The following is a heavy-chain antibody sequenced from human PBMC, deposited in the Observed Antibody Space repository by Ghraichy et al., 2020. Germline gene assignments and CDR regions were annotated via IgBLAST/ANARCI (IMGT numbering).Heavy chain of an antibody. J-gene: IGHJ4*02. CDR1: GFTFSNYA. V-gene: IGHV3-23*01. CDR2: ITGSGGGT. CDR3: AKLMFSSGSWYPPDFDY. Sequence: GGSLRLSCAASGFTFSNYAMTWVRQAPGKGLEWVSHITGSGGGTHYADSVKGRFTISRDNSKNTLYLQMISLRAGDTAVYYCAKLMFSSGSWYPPDFDYWGQGTLLTVSS. D-gene: IGHD6-13*01.